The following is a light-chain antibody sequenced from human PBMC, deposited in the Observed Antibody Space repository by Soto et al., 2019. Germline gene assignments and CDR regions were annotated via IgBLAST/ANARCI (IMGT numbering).Light chain of an antibody. Sequence: EIVMTQSPATLSVSPGERATLSCRASQRVSTNLAWYQQKPGQAPRLLIYGASTRATGIPGRFSGSGAETEFTLTISNLQSEDFAVYYCQQYSDWPPTYTFGQETKLEIK. CDR2: GAS. V-gene: IGKV3-15*01. CDR3: QQYSDWPPTYT. CDR1: QRVSTN. J-gene: IGKJ2*01.